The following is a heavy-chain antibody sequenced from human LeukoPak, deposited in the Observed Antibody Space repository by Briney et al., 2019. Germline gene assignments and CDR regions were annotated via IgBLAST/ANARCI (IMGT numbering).Heavy chain of an antibody. CDR3: ARERATREFDP. D-gene: IGHD5-12*01. V-gene: IGHV4-39*07. CDR2: IYYSGST. Sequence: SETLSLTCTVSGGSISSSSYYWGWIRQPPGKGLEWIGSIYYSGSTYCNASLKSRVTISVDTSKNQFSLKLSSVTAADTAVYYCARERATREFDPWGQGTLVTVSS. J-gene: IGHJ5*02. CDR1: GGSISSSSYY.